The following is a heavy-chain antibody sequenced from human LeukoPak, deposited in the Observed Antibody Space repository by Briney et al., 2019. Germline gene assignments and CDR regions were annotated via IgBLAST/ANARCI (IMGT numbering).Heavy chain of an antibody. Sequence: GRSLRLSCAASGFTFSSYGMHWVRQAPGKGLEWVAVIWYDGSNKYYADSVKGRFTISRDNSKNTLYLQMNSLRAEDTAVYYCARDHPAAYYYGMDVWGQGTTVTVSS. CDR1: GFTFSSYG. D-gene: IGHD2-2*01. CDR2: IWYDGSNK. CDR3: ARDHPAAYYYGMDV. J-gene: IGHJ6*02. V-gene: IGHV3-33*01.